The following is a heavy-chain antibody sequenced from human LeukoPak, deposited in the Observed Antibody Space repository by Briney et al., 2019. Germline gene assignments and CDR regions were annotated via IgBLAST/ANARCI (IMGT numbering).Heavy chain of an antibody. Sequence: GGSLRLSCAVSGFTVSNFDMCWVRQGTGRGLEWVSTIAVGGETHYPDPMRGRFTVSRDNSKNTLYLQMNSLRAEDTAVYYCAKDQQRSWFDPWGQGTLVTVSS. V-gene: IGHV3-13*01. CDR2: IAVGGET. J-gene: IGHJ5*02. CDR3: AKDQQRSWFDP. CDR1: GFTVSNFD. D-gene: IGHD6-25*01.